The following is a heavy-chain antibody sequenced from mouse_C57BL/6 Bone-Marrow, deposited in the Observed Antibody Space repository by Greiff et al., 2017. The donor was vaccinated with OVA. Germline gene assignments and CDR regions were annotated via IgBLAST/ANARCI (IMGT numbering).Heavy chain of an antibody. CDR2: IWTGGGT. Sequence: VKLVESGPGLVAPSQSLSITCTVSGFSLTSYAISWVRQPPGKGLEWLGVIWTGGGTNYNSALISRLSISKYNSKSQVFLKMSSLQPEDTARYYCDRSGIYYDYDGAWFAYWGQGTLVTVSA. J-gene: IGHJ3*01. D-gene: IGHD2-4*01. CDR1: GFSLTSYA. CDR3: DRSGIYYDYDGAWFAY. V-gene: IGHV2-9-1*01.